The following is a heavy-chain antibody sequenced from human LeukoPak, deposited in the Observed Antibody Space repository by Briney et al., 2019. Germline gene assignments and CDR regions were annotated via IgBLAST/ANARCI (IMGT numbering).Heavy chain of an antibody. J-gene: IGHJ2*01. D-gene: IGHD2-15*01. Sequence: VASVKVSCKASGGTLSSYAISWVRQAPGQGLEWMGRIIPILGIANYAQKFQGRVTITADKSTSIAYMELSSLRSEDTAVYYCARGLGYCSGGSCPEEADWYFDLWGRGTLVTVSS. V-gene: IGHV1-69*04. CDR3: ARGLGYCSGGSCPEEADWYFDL. CDR1: GGTLSSYA. CDR2: IIPILGIA.